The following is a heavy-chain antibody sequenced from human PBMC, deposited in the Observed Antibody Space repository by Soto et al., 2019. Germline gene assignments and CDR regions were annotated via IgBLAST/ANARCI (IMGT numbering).Heavy chain of an antibody. V-gene: IGHV3-23*01. D-gene: IGHD1-20*01. CDR2: ISANDVGT. Sequence: GGSLRLSCEASGSTLRNYAITWVRQAPGKGPEWVSLISANDVGTYYAESVKTRFTISTDQSRNTVYLQMDSLRADDTAIYYCAKAKNDYNWDNRPPFDYWGQGTLVTVSS. CDR1: GSTLRNYA. J-gene: IGHJ4*02. CDR3: AKAKNDYNWDNRPPFDY.